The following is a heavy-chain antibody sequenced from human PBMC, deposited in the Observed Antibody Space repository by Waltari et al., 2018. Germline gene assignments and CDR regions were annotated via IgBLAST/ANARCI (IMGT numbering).Heavy chain of an antibody. V-gene: IGHV3-48*03. J-gene: IGHJ4*02. Sequence: EVQLVESGGASVQPGGSLRLSCVSSGFSFSDYERSWVRQAPGKGMEWVSDSTRSGTIDYTVSVRGRFTIARDNAKKTLYLQMNSLRVEDTAVYFCARCTSYRSFDYWGQGTLATVSS. CDR1: GFSFSDYE. CDR2: STRSGTI. CDR3: ARCTSYRSFDY. D-gene: IGHD1-26*01.